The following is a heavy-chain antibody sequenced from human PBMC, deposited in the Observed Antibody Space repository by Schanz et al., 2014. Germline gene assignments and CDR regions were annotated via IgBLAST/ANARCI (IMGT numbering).Heavy chain of an antibody. V-gene: IGHV3-23*04. CDR3: TRDVRLDRRGNWFDA. CDR1: GFTFSTSA. J-gene: IGHJ5*02. CDR2: ILGLASTT. D-gene: IGHD1-1*01. Sequence: EVQLAESGGGLVQPGGSLRLSCAASGFTFSTSAMSWVRQVPGKGLEWVSAILGLASTTYYADSVKGRFTISRDNSKNLLYLQMNSLRAEDTAVYYCTRDVRLDRRGNWFDAWGQGTLVTVSS.